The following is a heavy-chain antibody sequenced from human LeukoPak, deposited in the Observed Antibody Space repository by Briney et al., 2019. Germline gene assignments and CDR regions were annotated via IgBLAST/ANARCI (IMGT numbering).Heavy chain of an antibody. V-gene: IGHV4-59*01. J-gene: IGHJ6*02. CDR1: GGSISSYY. Sequence: PSETLSLTCIVSGGSISSYYWSWLRQPPGKGLEWIGYIYYSGSNNYNPSLKSRVNIAVDLSKSQCSLNLTSVTAADTAVYDCARVCCGNYYYYGMDVWGQGATVTVSS. CDR3: ARVCCGNYYYYGMDV. CDR2: IYYSGSN. D-gene: IGHD1-26*01.